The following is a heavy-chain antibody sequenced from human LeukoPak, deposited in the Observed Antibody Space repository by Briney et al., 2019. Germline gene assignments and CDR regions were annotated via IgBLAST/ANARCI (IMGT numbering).Heavy chain of an antibody. Sequence: GGSLRLSCAASGFTFSSYVMSWVRQAPGKGLEWVSTISGSGGSTYYADSVKGRFTISRDNSKNTLYLRMNSLRAEDTAVYYCAKGSGSNWFDPWGQGTLVTVSS. CDR1: GFTFSSYV. V-gene: IGHV3-23*01. CDR3: AKGSGSNWFDP. CDR2: ISGSGGST. D-gene: IGHD1-14*01. J-gene: IGHJ5*02.